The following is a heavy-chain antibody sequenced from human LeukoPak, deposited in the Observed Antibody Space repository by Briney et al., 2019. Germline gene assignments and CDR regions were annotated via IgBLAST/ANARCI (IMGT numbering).Heavy chain of an antibody. J-gene: IGHJ6*02. CDR1: GGSISSSSYY. V-gene: IGHV4-39*07. D-gene: IGHD4-23*01. CDR3: ARGAVVSPYYYYGMDV. CDR2: IYYSGST. Sequence: PSETLSLTCTVSGGSISSSSYYWGWIRQPPGKGLEWIGSIYYSGSTYYNPSLKSRVTISVDTSKNQFSLKLSSVTAADTAVYYCARGAVVSPYYYYGMDVWGQGTTVTVSS.